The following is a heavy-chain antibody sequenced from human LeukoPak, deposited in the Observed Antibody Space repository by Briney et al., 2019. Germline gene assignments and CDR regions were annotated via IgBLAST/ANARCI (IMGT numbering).Heavy chain of an antibody. Sequence: SETLSLTCTVSGDSISGYYWSWIRQPPGKGLEWIGNTYYSGSTNYNPSLKSRVTISVNTSKNQFSLKLNSVTAADTAVYYCARGRTVTTLPFDYWGQGTLVTVSS. CDR2: TYYSGST. J-gene: IGHJ4*02. CDR3: ARGRTVTTLPFDY. D-gene: IGHD4-17*01. CDR1: GDSISGYY. V-gene: IGHV4-59*12.